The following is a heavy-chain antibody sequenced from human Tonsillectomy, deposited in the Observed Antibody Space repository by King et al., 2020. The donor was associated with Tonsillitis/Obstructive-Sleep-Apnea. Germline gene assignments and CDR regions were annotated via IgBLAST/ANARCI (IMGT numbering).Heavy chain of an antibody. CDR1: GFTFRRSW. CDR3: AKTYSGWYGGD. D-gene: IGHD6-19*01. J-gene: IGHJ4*02. Sequence: VQLVESGGGLVQPGGSLRLSCAAFGFTFRRSWMSWVRQVPGKGLEWVANIKEGGSEKYYVDSVKGRFIISRDDAKNTVFLQMNSLRAEDTAVYYCAKTYSGWYGGDWGQGTLVTVSP. V-gene: IGHV3-7*01. CDR2: IKEGGSEK.